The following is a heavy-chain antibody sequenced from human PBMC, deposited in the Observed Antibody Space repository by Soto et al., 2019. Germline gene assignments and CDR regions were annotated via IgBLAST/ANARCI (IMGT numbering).Heavy chain of an antibody. D-gene: IGHD6-13*01. CDR3: AREGQQLARYWYFDL. J-gene: IGHJ2*01. CDR2: IWYDGSNK. V-gene: IGHV3-33*01. CDR1: GFTFSSYG. Sequence: QVQLVESGGGVVQPGRSLRLSCAASGFTFSSYGMHWVRQAPGKGLEWVAVIWYDGSNKYYADSVKGRFTISRDNSKNTLYLQMNSLRAEDTAVYYRAREGQQLARYWYFDLWGRGTLVTVSS.